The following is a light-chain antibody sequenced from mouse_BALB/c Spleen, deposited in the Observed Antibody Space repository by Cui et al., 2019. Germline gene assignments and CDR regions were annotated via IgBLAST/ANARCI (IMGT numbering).Light chain of an antibody. CDR1: GNINNY. J-gene: IGKJ5*01. Sequence: DLQMTQPPASLSASVGETDTITCRASGNINNYLAWYQQKQGKSPQLLVYNAKTLADGVPSRFSGSGSGTQYSLKINSLQPEDFGSYYCQHFWSTPLTFGAGTKLELK. CDR3: QHFWSTPLT. CDR2: NAK. V-gene: IGKV12-41*01.